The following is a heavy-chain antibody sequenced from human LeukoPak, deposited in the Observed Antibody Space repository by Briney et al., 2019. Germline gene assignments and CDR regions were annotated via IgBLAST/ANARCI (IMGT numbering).Heavy chain of an antibody. CDR2: FDPEDGET. V-gene: IGHV1-24*01. D-gene: IGHD2-2*01. CDR1: GYTLTEMS. J-gene: IGHJ6*02. CDR3: TTCLNGAGQPVAIYYYGMDV. Sequence: ASVKVSCKVSGYTLTEMSIHWVRQAPGGALEWMGGFDPEDGETVYAPKFQGRVTMTEDTSADTAYMELSSLRSEDAAVYYCTTCLNGAGQPVAIYYYGMDVWGQGTTVTVSS.